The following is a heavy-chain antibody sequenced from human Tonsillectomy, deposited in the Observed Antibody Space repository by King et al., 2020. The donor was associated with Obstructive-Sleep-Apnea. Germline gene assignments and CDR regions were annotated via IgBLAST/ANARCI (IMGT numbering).Heavy chain of an antibody. Sequence: QLQESGPGLVKPSETLSLTCTVSGYSINSGYYWGWIRQPPGKGLEWIASFYHSGSTYYNPSLKSRVTISVDTSKNQFSLRLNSVTAADTAVYYCARGSYCSGGSCYFDYWGQGTLVTVSS. CDR1: GYSINSGYY. D-gene: IGHD2-15*01. CDR3: ARGSYCSGGSCYFDY. V-gene: IGHV4-38-2*02. J-gene: IGHJ4*02. CDR2: FYHSGST.